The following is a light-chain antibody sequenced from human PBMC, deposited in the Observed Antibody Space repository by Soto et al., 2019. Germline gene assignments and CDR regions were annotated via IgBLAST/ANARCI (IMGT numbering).Light chain of an antibody. CDR3: QEYIQWPPGM. V-gene: IGKV3-15*01. CDR2: GAS. Sequence: DIVMTQSPATLSVAPGERVTFSCRASQGVSRKLAWYQHKPGQAPRLLISGASTGATGIPARFSGSGSGTEFTLTISSMQSEDCAIYYCQEYIQWPPGMFGPGTTVDIK. CDR1: QGVSRK. J-gene: IGKJ1*01.